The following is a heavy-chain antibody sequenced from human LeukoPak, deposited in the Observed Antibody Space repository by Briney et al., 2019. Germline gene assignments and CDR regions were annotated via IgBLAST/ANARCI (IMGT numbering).Heavy chain of an antibody. Sequence: PSETLSLTCAVYGGSFSGYYWSWIRQPPGKGLEWIGEINHSGSTNYNPSLKSRVTISVDTSKNQFSLKLSSVTAADTAVYYCARYSGSYYIPLDYWGQGTLVTVSS. V-gene: IGHV4-34*01. J-gene: IGHJ4*02. CDR2: INHSGST. CDR1: GGSFSGYY. D-gene: IGHD1-26*01. CDR3: ARYSGSYYIPLDY.